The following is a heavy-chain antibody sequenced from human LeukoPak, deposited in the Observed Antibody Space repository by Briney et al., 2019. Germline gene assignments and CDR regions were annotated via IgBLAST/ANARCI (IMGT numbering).Heavy chain of an antibody. CDR3: ARVHDSSGYVVYDAFDI. J-gene: IGHJ3*02. CDR1: GGSISSYY. Sequence: SETLSLTCTVSGGSISSYYWSWIRQPPGKGLEWIGYIYYSGSTNYNPSLKSRVTISVDTSKNQFSLKLSSVTAADTAVYYCARVHDSSGYVVYDAFDIWGQGTMVTVSS. CDR2: IYYSGST. V-gene: IGHV4-59*01. D-gene: IGHD3-22*01.